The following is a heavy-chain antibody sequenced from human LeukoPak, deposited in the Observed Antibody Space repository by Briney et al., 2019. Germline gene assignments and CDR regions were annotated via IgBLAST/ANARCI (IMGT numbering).Heavy chain of an antibody. Sequence: GGSLTLSRAASGCTFIDAWRSWVRQARGRGREGVGRIESKTDGETTDYATTVKGRFTISIDDSKNTLYLQMNSLKTEDSAVYYCSTVLRWELTVDYWGQGTLVTVSS. CDR1: GCTFIDAW. J-gene: IGHJ4*02. V-gene: IGHV3-15*04. CDR3: STVLRWELTVDY. CDR2: IESKTDGETT. D-gene: IGHD3-10*01.